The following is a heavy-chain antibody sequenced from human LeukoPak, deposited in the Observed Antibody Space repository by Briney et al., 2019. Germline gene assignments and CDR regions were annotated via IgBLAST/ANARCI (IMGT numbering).Heavy chain of an antibody. V-gene: IGHV3-30-3*01. CDR1: GFSFNSHA. CDR3: ARDEYDSSGYYPY. Sequence: GGSLRLSCAASGFSFNSHAMHWVRQAPGKGLEWVAIIAFDGRSKYYADSVKGRFPISRDNSKKTLYLQMNTLRVDDTAVYYCARDEYDSSGYYPYWGQGTLVTVSS. CDR2: IAFDGRSK. D-gene: IGHD3-22*01. J-gene: IGHJ4*02.